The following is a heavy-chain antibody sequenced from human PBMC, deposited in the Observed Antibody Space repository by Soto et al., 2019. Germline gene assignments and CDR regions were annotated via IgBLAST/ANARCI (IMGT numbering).Heavy chain of an antibody. D-gene: IGHD3-3*01. CDR1: GFSLSTSGVG. Sequence: QLTLKESGPMLVKPTQTLTLTCTFSGFSLSTSGVGVGWIRQPPGTALEWLALIYWDDDKRYSPSLKSRLTLTKDNCRKQVVLTMTNMDPVDTATYYCAHRLTDPGTDYDFSSSHTVTYCASWGKGTLVTVSS. CDR3: AHRLTDPGTDYDFSSSHTVTYCAS. J-gene: IGHJ5*02. V-gene: IGHV2-5*02. CDR2: IYWDDDK.